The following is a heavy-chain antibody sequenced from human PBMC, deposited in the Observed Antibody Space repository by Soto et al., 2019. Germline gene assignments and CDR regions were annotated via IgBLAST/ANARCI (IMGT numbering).Heavy chain of an antibody. CDR2: IIPYYNTL. V-gene: IGHV1-69*01. D-gene: IGHD6-13*01. Sequence: QAQVVQSGAEVRKPGSSVKLSCKASEGTFNSYAIAWVRQAPGQGLEWMGGIIPYYNTLNYAQKFQDRVTITAEDATNTVYRELSSLRADDTAVYFWASGASRWYPYCFDSWAQGTLVTVSS. CDR3: ASGASRWYPYCFDS. J-gene: IGHJ4*02. CDR1: EGTFNSYA.